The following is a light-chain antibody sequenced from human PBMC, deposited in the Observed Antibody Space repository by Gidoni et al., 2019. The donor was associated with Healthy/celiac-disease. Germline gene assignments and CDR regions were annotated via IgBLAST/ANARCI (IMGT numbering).Light chain of an antibody. CDR2: AAS. CDR1: QSISSY. V-gene: IGKV1-39*01. Sequence: DIQMTQSPSSLSASVGDRVTITCRASQSISSYLTWYQQKPGKAPKLLFYAASSLQSGVPSRFSGSGSGTDFTLTISSLQPEDFATYYCQQSYSRVTFGPGTKVDIK. J-gene: IGKJ3*01. CDR3: QQSYSRVT.